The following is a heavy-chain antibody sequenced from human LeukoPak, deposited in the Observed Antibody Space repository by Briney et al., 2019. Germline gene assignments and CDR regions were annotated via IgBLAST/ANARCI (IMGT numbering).Heavy chain of an antibody. Sequence: GGSLRLSCAVSGFSVSSFGMSWVRQAPGKGLDWISAISVNGETGYYADSVKGRFIISRDNSKNTLYLQLSSLRAEDTAVYYCAQGYSSGWYPYWGQGSLVSVSS. J-gene: IGHJ4*02. D-gene: IGHD6-19*01. CDR3: AQGYSSGWYPY. CDR1: GFSVSSFG. CDR2: ISVNGETG. V-gene: IGHV3-23*01.